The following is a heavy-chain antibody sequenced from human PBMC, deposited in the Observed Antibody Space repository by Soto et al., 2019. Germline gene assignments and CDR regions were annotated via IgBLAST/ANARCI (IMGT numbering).Heavy chain of an antibody. CDR2: ISGSGGST. Sequence: GGPLRLSCAASGFTFSSHAISWVRQAPGKGLEWVSAISGSGGSTYYADSVKGRFTISRDNSKNTLYLQMNRLRAEDTAVYYCAKDLGYCSSTRCYSWFGPWGQGTLVTVSS. D-gene: IGHD2-2*02. CDR3: AKDLGYCSSTRCYSWFGP. CDR1: GFTFSSHA. V-gene: IGHV3-23*01. J-gene: IGHJ5*02.